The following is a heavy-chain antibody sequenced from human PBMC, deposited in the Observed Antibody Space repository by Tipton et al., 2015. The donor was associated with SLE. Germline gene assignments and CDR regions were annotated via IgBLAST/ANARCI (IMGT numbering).Heavy chain of an antibody. CDR2: IYYSGST. Sequence: TLSLTCTVSGGSISSYYWSWIRQPPGKGLEWIGYIYYSGSTNYNPSLKSRVTISVDTSKNQFSLKLSSVTAADTAVYYCARGRHYGDYNRYFDLWGRGTLVTVSS. J-gene: IGHJ2*01. V-gene: IGHV4-59*01. CDR1: GGSISSYY. D-gene: IGHD4-17*01. CDR3: ARGRHYGDYNRYFDL.